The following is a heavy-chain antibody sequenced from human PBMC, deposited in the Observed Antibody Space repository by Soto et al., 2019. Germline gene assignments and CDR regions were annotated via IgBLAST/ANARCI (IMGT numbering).Heavy chain of an antibody. Sequence: QVQLVQSGAEVKKPGSSVKVSCKASGGTFSSYVISWVRQAPGQGLEWMGGIIPIFGTANYAQKFQGRVTITADESTSTAYMELSSLRSEDTAVYYCARDDIVVVPAAQGAYYYYGMDVWGQGTTVTVS. V-gene: IGHV1-69*01. CDR2: IIPIFGTA. CDR3: ARDDIVVVPAAQGAYYYYGMDV. CDR1: GGTFSSYV. D-gene: IGHD2-2*01. J-gene: IGHJ6*02.